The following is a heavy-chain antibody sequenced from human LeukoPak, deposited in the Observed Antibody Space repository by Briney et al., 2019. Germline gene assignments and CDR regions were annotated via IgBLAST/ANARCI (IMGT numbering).Heavy chain of an antibody. CDR2: IYYSGST. J-gene: IGHJ4*01. CDR1: GGSLSSYY. Sequence: SETLSLTCTVSGGSLSSYYWSWIRQPPGKGLEWIGYIYYSGSTNYNPSLKSRVTISVDTSKNQFSLKLSSVTAADTAVDYCARRVDTAMALDYWGQGTLVTVSS. CDR3: ARRVDTAMALDY. V-gene: IGHV4-59*08. D-gene: IGHD5-18*01.